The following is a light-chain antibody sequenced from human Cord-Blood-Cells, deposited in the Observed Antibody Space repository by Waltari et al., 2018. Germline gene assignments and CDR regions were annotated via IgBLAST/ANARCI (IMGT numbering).Light chain of an antibody. J-gene: IGLJ3*02. V-gene: IGLV2-14*01. Sequence: QSALTQPASVSGSPGPSLTISCTGPSSDVGGSNLAYLYQQHPGKAPNLMIYDVSNRPSGVSNRFSGSKSGNTASLTISGLQAEDEADYYCSSYTSSSTRVFGGGTKLTVL. CDR1: SSDVGGSNL. CDR3: SSYTSSSTRV. CDR2: DVS.